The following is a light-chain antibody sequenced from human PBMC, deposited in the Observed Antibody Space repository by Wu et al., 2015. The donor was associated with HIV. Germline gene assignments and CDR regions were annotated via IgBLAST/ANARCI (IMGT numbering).Light chain of an antibody. CDR3: QQSYSTPRT. Sequence: DIQMTQSPSSLSASVGDRVTITCRASQSISSYLNWYQQKPGKAPKLLIYAASSLQSGVPSRFSGSGSGTDFTLTISSLQPEDFATYYCQQSYSTPRTFGLGPSGYQT. V-gene: IGKV1-39*01. CDR1: QSISSY. CDR2: AAS. J-gene: IGKJ3*01.